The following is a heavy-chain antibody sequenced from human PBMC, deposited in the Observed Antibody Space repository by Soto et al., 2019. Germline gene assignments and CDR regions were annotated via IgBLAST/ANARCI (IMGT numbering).Heavy chain of an antibody. D-gene: IGHD6-13*01. CDR3: AREVELGPIDY. CDR2: ISYDGSNK. CDR1: GFTFSSYA. Sequence: GGSLRLSCAASGFTFSSYAMHWVRQAPGKGLEWVAVISYDGSNKYYADSVKGRFTISRDNSKNTLYLQMNSLRAEDTAVYYCAREVELGPIDYWGQGTLVTVSS. V-gene: IGHV3-30-3*01. J-gene: IGHJ4*02.